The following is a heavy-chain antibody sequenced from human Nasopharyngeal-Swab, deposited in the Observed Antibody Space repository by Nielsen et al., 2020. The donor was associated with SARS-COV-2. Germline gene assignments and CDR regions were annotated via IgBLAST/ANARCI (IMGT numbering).Heavy chain of an antibody. J-gene: IGHJ3*01. V-gene: IGHV3-53*01. CDR3: ASPVFGVVSDAFDL. CDR1: GIFVSGNY. D-gene: IGHD3-3*01. CDR2: VYAGGST. Sequence: GESLKISCAASGIFVSGNYMNWVRQAPGMGLEWVSVVYAGGSTFYADSVKGRFTISRDNSKNKLYLQMNNLRPEGTAMYYCASPVFGVVSDAFDLWGQGTMVTVSS.